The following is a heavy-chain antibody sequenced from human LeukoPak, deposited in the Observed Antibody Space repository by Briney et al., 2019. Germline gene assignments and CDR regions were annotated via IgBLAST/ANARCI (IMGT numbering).Heavy chain of an antibody. CDR1: GGTFSSYA. V-gene: IGHV1-69*13. CDR3: YYDSSGYYYSEYFQH. D-gene: IGHD3-22*01. CDR2: IIPIFGTA. J-gene: IGHJ1*01. Sequence: SVKVSCKASGGTFSSYAISWVRQAPGQGLEWMGGIIPIFGTANYAQKFQGRVTITADESTSTAYMELSSLRSEDTAVYYCYYDSSGYYYSEYFQHWGQGTLVTVSS.